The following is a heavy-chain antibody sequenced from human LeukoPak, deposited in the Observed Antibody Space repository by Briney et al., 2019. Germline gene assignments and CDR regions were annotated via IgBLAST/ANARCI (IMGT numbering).Heavy chain of an antibody. Sequence: SQTLSLTCAVSGGSISSGGYSWSWIRQPPGKGLEWIGFIYHSGSTYYNPSLKSRLTISVDRSKNQFSLKLSSVTAADTAVYCCARSLYYYDTSAPRAFDIWGQGTMVTVSS. CDR3: ARSLYYYDTSAPRAFDI. D-gene: IGHD3-22*01. J-gene: IGHJ3*02. CDR2: IYHSGST. CDR1: GGSISSGGYS. V-gene: IGHV4-30-2*01.